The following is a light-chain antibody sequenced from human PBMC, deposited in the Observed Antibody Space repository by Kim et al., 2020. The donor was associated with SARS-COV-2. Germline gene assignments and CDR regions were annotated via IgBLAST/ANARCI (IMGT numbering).Light chain of an antibody. V-gene: IGKV3-11*01. CDR3: QQRSNWPWT. J-gene: IGKJ1*01. Sequence: LSPGDRATLSCRAGQSVSTYLAWYQQKTGQAPRLLIYDASNRATGIPARSSGGGSGTDFTLTISSLEPEDFAVYYCQQRSNWPWTFGQGTKVAIK. CDR1: QSVSTY. CDR2: DAS.